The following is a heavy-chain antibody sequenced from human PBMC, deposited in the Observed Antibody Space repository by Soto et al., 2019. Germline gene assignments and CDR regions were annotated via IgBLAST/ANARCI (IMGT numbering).Heavy chain of an antibody. CDR3: ARDPGQDEAMDY. V-gene: IGHV3-33*01. CDR2: IWHDGKNK. J-gene: IGHJ4*02. CDR1: GFTFSNFG. Sequence: QVQVVESGGGVVQPGRSLRLSCVASGFTFSNFGMHWVRQAPGKGLEWVAVIWHDGKNKYYADSAKGQFTVSRDNSKNTLYLQMNSLTAEDTAVYYCARDPGQDEAMDYWGQGTLVTVSS.